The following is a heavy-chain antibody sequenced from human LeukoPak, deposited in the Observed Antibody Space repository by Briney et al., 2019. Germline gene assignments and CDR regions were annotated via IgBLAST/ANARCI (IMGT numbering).Heavy chain of an antibody. D-gene: IGHD2-2*01. CDR1: GSTFRSYW. Sequence: PGGSLRLSCAASGSTFRSYWMAWVRQAPGKGLEWVANIKPDGSERYYVDSVKGRFTVSRDNAQNSLYLQMNSLRADDTAVYYCARDESYCSSTSCDYYYMDVWGKGTTVTVAS. CDR2: IKPDGSER. CDR3: ARDESYCSSTSCDYYYMDV. J-gene: IGHJ6*03. V-gene: IGHV3-7*01.